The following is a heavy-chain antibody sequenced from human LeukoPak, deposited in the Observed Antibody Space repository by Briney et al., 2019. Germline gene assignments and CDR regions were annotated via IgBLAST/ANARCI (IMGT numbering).Heavy chain of an antibody. CDR2: LFYTGST. D-gene: IGHD6-19*01. V-gene: IGHV4-39*01. J-gene: IGHJ4*02. CDR1: GGSLSSSNYY. CDR3: ASGSYSSGWHPYFDS. Sequence: SETLSLTCSVSGGSLSSSNYYWGCIRQPPGKGLEWIGSLFYTGSTYYNPSLKSRVTISVDTSKNQFSLNLSSVTAADTAIYSCASGSYSSGWHPYFDSWGQGTLVTVSS.